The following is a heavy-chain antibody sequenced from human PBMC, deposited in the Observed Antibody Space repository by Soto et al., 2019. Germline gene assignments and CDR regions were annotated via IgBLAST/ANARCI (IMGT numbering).Heavy chain of an antibody. J-gene: IGHJ6*02. D-gene: IGHD6-25*01. V-gene: IGHV1-3*01. Sequence: ASVKVSCKASGYTFTSYAMHWVRQAPGQRLEWMGWINAGNGNTKYSQKFQGRVTITRDMSTSTAYMELSSLRSEDTAVYYCAASGRAYYYYDMDVWGQGTTVTVSS. CDR1: GYTFTSYA. CDR2: INAGNGNT. CDR3: AASGRAYYYYDMDV.